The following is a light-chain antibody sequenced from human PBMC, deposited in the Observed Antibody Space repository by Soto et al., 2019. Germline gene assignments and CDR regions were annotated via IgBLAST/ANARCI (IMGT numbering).Light chain of an antibody. CDR1: QSVSSTY. V-gene: IGKV3-20*01. CDR2: GAS. CDR3: QYFVSPPIT. Sequence: EIVLTQSPGTLSLSTGERATLSCRASQSVSSTYLAWYQQKPGQAPRLLIYGASSRATGIPDRFSGSGSGTDFSLTISRLEPEDFAVFYCQYFVSPPITFGQGTRLEIK. J-gene: IGKJ5*01.